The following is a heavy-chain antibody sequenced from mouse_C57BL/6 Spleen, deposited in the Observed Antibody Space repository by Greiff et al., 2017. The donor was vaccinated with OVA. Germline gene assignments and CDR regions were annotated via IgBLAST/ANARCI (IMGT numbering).Heavy chain of an antibody. CDR1: GYTFTSYW. D-gene: IGHD1-1*01. CDR3: ARGFITTVVAFDY. J-gene: IGHJ2*01. Sequence: QVQLKESGAELAKPGASVKLSCKASGYTFTSYWMHWVKQRPGQGLEWIGYINPSSGYTKYNQKFKDKATLTADKSSSTAYMQLSSLTYEDSAVYYCARGFITTVVAFDYWGQGTTLTVSS. CDR2: INPSSGYT. V-gene: IGHV1-7*01.